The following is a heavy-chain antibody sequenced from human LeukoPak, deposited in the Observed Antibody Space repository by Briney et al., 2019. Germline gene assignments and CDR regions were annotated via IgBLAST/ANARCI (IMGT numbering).Heavy chain of an antibody. CDR1: GGTFSSYA. CDR3: ARGPVPAAISAFDI. D-gene: IGHD2-2*02. J-gene: IGHJ3*02. CDR2: IIPIFGTA. Sequence: SVKVSCKASGGTFSSYAISWVRQAPGQGLEWMGGIIPIFGTANYAQKFQGRVTITTDESTSTAYMELSSLRSEDTAVYYCARGPVPAAISAFDIWGQGTMVTVYS. V-gene: IGHV1-69*05.